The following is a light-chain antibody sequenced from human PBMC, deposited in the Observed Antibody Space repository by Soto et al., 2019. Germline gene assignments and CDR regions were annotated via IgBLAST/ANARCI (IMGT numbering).Light chain of an antibody. CDR1: QTVSSSY. J-gene: IGKJ3*01. V-gene: IGKV3-20*01. CDR2: GAS. CDR3: QHYAMPPPFT. Sequence: EIVLTQSPGTLSLSPGERATLSYRASQTVSSSYLGWYQQKAGQAPRLLIYGASGRATGIPDRFSGSGSGTDFTLTISGLEPEDFAVYYCQHYAMPPPFTFGPGTKVDIK.